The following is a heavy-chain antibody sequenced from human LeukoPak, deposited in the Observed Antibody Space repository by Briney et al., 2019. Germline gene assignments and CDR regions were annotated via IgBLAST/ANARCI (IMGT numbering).Heavy chain of an antibody. J-gene: IGHJ4*02. CDR3: ARVSTTVTTVDY. D-gene: IGHD4-17*01. V-gene: IGHV1-2*02. Sequence: ASVKVSCKASGYTFTGYYMHWVRQAPGQGLKWMGWINPNSGGTNYAQKFQGRVTMTRDTSIRTAYTELSRLRSDDTAVYYCARVSTTVTTVDYWGQGTLVTVSS. CDR1: GYTFTGYY. CDR2: INPNSGGT.